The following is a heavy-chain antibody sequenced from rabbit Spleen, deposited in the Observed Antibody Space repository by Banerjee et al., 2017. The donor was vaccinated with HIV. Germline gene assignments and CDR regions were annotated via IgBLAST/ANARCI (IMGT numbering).Heavy chain of an antibody. J-gene: IGHJ4*01. V-gene: IGHV1S40*01. CDR1: GIDFSGTVY. CDR2: IFAGGTDTT. D-gene: IGHD6-1*01. CDR3: ARGDGYAYGGYDL. Sequence: QSLEESGGDLVKPEGSLTLTCAASGIDFSGTVYVCWVRQAPGKGLEWIACIFAGGTDTTYYASWAKGRFTISTTSSTTVTLQMSSLTAADTASYFCARGDGYAYGGYDLWGPGTLVTVS.